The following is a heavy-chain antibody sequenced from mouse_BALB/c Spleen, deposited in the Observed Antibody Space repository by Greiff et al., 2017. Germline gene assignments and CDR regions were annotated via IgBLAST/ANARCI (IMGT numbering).Heavy chain of an antibody. CDR3: ARRVGGNYYYYAMDY. CDR1: GFAFSSYD. Sequence: EVQRVESGGGLVKPGGSLKLSCAASGFAFSSYDMSWVRQTPEKRLEWVAYISSGGGSTYYPDTVKGRFTISRDNAKNTLYLQMSSLKSEDTAMYYCARRVGGNYYYYAMDYWGQGTSVTVSS. D-gene: IGHD2-1*01. J-gene: IGHJ4*01. V-gene: IGHV5-12-1*01. CDR2: ISSGGGST.